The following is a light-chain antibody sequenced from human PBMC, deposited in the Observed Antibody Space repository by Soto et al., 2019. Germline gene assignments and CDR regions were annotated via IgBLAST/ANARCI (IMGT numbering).Light chain of an antibody. CDR2: EVS. Sequence: EIVMTQSPATLSVSPGERATLSCRASQSVSSNLAWYLQKPGQPPQLLIYEVSNRFSGVPDRFSGSGSGTDFTLKISRVEAEDVGIYYCMQSMQLPITFGGGTKVEIK. CDR1: QSVSSN. CDR3: MQSMQLPIT. J-gene: IGKJ4*01. V-gene: IGKV2D-29*01.